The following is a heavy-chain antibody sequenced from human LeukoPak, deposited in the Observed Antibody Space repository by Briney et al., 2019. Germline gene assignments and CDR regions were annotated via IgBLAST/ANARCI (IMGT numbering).Heavy chain of an antibody. J-gene: IGHJ4*02. V-gene: IGHV4-39*01. CDR2: IYYSGST. CDR1: GASISSTTYY. D-gene: IGHD1-7*01. Sequence: SETPSLTCTVSGASISSTTYYWGWIRQPPRKGLEWIASIYYSGSTYYNPSLKSRVTISVDTSKNQFSLKLSSVTAADTAVYYCARTNPWELKYYFDYWGQGTLVTVSS. CDR3: ARTNPWELKYYFDY.